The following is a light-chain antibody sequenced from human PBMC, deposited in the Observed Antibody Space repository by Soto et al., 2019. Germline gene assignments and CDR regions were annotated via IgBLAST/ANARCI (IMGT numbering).Light chain of an antibody. Sequence: EIVLTQSPGTLSLSPGERATLSCRASQSVSSSYLAWYQQKPGQAPRLLIYGASSRATGIPDRFSGSGSASDFTLTISRLETEDFAVYYCQQYGRSPRTFGQGTKFEI. V-gene: IGKV3-20*01. CDR1: QSVSSSY. J-gene: IGKJ1*01. CDR3: QQYGRSPRT. CDR2: GAS.